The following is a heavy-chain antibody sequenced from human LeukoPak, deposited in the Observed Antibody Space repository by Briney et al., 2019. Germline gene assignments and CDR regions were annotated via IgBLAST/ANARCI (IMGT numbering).Heavy chain of an antibody. CDR1: GFTFSSYA. J-gene: IGHJ4*02. Sequence: GGSLRLSCAASGFTFSSYAMGWVRQAPGKGLEWVSAISGSGGSTYYADSVKGRFTISRDNSKNSLYLQMNSLRAEDTAVYYCARALVRGGYFDYWGQGTLVTVSS. CDR2: ISGSGGST. V-gene: IGHV3-23*01. D-gene: IGHD3-10*01. CDR3: ARALVRGGYFDY.